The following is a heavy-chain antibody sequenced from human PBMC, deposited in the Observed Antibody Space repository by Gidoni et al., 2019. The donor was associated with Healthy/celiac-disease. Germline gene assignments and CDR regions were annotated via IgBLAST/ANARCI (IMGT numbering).Heavy chain of an antibody. D-gene: IGHD3-16*02. J-gene: IGHJ4*02. V-gene: IGHV3-15*01. CDR2: IKSKTDGGTT. CDR1: GCTFSNAG. Sequence: EVQLVESGGGLVKPGGSLRLSCAAAGCTFSNAGMRWVRQAPGQGLEWVGRIKSKTDGGTTDYAAPVKGRFTISRDDSKNTLYLQMNSLKTEDTAVYYCTTDIPTLITFGGVIALDYWGQGTLVTVSS. CDR3: TTDIPTLITFGGVIALDY.